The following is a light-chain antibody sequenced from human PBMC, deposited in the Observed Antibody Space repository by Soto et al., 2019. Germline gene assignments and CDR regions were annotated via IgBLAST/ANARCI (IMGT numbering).Light chain of an antibody. CDR1: QSVSSY. CDR3: QQRSNWPRT. V-gene: IGKV3-11*01. CDR2: DAS. J-gene: IGKJ2*02. Sequence: EIVLTQSPATLSFSPGERATLSCRASQSVSSYLAWFQHKPGQAPTLLIYDASNRATGIQARFSGSGSGTDFTLTISSLEHEDFAINYCQQRSNWPRTLGQGTKLEIK.